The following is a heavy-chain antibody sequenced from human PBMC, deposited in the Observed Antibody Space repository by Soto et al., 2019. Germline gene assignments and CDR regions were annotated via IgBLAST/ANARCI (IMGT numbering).Heavy chain of an antibody. CDR3: AKYRSSGLPNYYFDD. CDR1: GFTFSSYA. CDR2: ISGSGGST. V-gene: IGHV3-23*01. D-gene: IGHD6-19*01. J-gene: IGHJ4*02. Sequence: HPGGSLRLSCAASGFTFSSYAMSWVRQAPGKGLEWVSAISGSGGSTYYADSVKGRFTISRDNSKNTLYLQMNSLRAEDTAVYYCAKYRSSGLPNYYFDDWGQGTLVTVAS.